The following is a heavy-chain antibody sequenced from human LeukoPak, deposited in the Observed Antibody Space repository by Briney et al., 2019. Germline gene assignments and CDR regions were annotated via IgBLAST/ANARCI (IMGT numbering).Heavy chain of an antibody. Sequence: ASVKVSCKASGGTFSSYAISWVRQAPGQGLEWMGGIIPIFGTANYAQKFRGRVTITADESTSTAYMELSSLRSEDTAVYYCARAGSVRGVIIYFDYWGQGTLVTVSS. CDR2: IIPIFGTA. CDR1: GGTFSSYA. V-gene: IGHV1-69*01. D-gene: IGHD3-10*01. J-gene: IGHJ4*02. CDR3: ARAGSVRGVIIYFDY.